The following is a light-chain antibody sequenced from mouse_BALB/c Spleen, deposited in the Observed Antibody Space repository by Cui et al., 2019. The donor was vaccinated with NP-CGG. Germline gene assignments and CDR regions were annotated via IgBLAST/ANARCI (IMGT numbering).Light chain of an antibody. CDR3: ALWYSNNWV. J-gene: IGLJ1*01. CDR1: TGAVTTSNY. CDR2: GTN. V-gene: IGLV1*01. Sequence: QAVSTSESALTTSPGETVTLTCRSSTGAVTTSNYANWVQEKPDHLFTGLIGGTNNRAPGVPARFSGSLIGDKAALTITGAQTEDEAIYFCALWYSNNWVFGGGTKLTVL.